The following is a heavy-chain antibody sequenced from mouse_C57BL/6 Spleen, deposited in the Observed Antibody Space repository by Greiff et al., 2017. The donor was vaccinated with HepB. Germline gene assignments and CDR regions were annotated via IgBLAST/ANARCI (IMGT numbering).Heavy chain of an antibody. Sequence: ESGPGLVKPSQSLSLTCSVTGYSITSGYYWNWIRQFPGNKLEWMGYISYDGSNNYNPSLKNRISITRDTSKNQFFLKLNSVTTEDTATYYCARRTTVGAMDYWGQGTSVTVSS. CDR2: ISYDGSN. D-gene: IGHD1-1*01. V-gene: IGHV3-6*01. CDR1: GYSITSGYY. CDR3: ARRTTVGAMDY. J-gene: IGHJ4*01.